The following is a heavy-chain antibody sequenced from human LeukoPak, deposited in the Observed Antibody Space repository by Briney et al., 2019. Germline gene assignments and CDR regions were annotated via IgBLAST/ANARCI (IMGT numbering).Heavy chain of an antibody. CDR3: AREVNEPASADAFDI. J-gene: IGHJ3*02. CDR1: GGFIARDNYF. D-gene: IGHD2-2*01. V-gene: IGHV4-31*03. CDR2: IFDSGTT. Sequence: PSQTLSLTCTVSGGFIARDNYFWSWIRQHPEKGLEWIGYIFDSGTTYYNPSLKSRVTISVDTSKNQFSLKLNSVIAADTAVYYCAREVNEPASADAFDIWGQGTMVTVSS.